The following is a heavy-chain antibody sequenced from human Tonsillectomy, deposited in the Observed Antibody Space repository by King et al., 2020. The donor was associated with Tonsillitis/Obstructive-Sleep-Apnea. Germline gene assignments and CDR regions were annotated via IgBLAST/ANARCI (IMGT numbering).Heavy chain of an antibody. CDR3: ARSPTVXXHSYYYFYSMDV. V-gene: IGHV4-34*01. D-gene: IGHD4-11*01. CDR1: GGSFSGYY. CDR2: INHGGST. Sequence: VQLQQWGAGLLKPSETLSLTCAVYGGSFSGYYWSWIRQPPGKGLEWIGEINHGGSTNYNPSLKSRLTMSVDTSKNQFSLKLSSVTAADTAVYYCARSPTVXXHSYYYFYSMDVXGKGTTVTVSS. J-gene: IGHJ6*03.